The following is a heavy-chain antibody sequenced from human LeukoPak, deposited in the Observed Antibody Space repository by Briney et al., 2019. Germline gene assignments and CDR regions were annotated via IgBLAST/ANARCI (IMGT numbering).Heavy chain of an antibody. Sequence: SETLSLTCTVSGASISTYYWSWIRQPPGKGLEWIGYIYYSGSTNYNPSLKSRVTITVDTSKNQFSLKLSSVTAADTAVYYCARDYVGYFDYWGQGTLVTVSS. CDR3: ARDYVGYFDY. CDR1: GASISTYY. CDR2: IYYSGST. V-gene: IGHV4-59*01. D-gene: IGHD1-26*01. J-gene: IGHJ4*02.